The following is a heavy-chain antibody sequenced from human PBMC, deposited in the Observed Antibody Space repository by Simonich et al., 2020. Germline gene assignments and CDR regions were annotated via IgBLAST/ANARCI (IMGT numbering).Heavy chain of an antibody. Sequence: EVQLVESGGGLVQPGGSLRLSCAASGFTFSSYEMNWVRQAPGKGLEGFSYISSSGSTIYNEDSVKGRFTISRDNAKNSLYLQMNSLRAEDTAVYYCARHYYGDYYFDYWGQGTLVTVSS. D-gene: IGHD4-17*01. CDR3: ARHYYGDYYFDY. V-gene: IGHV3-48*03. CDR1: GFTFSSYE. CDR2: ISSSGSTI. J-gene: IGHJ4*02.